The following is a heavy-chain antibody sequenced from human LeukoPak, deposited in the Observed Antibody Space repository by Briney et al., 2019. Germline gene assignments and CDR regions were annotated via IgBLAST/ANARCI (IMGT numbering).Heavy chain of an antibody. CDR2: INHNGNVN. Sequence: GGSPRLSCEGSAFIFSGHWMNWVRQAPGKGLEWVASINHNGNVNYYVDSVKGRFTISRDNAKNSLYLQMSNLRAEDTAVYFCARGGGLDVWGQGATVTVSS. V-gene: IGHV3-7*03. D-gene: IGHD3-16*01. CDR1: AFIFSGHW. J-gene: IGHJ6*02. CDR3: ARGGGLDV.